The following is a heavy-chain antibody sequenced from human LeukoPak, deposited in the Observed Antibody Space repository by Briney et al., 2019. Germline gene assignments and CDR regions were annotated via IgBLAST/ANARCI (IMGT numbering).Heavy chain of an antibody. D-gene: IGHD3-3*01. CDR3: AREALLYYDFWSGYPHYFDY. Sequence: SETLSLTCTVSGGSISNDWSWIRQPPGKGLEWIGSIYHSGSTYYNPSLKSRVTISVDTSKNQFSLKLSSVTAADTAVYYCAREALLYYDFWSGYPHYFDYWGQGTLVTVSS. V-gene: IGHV4-38-2*02. CDR1: GGSISND. J-gene: IGHJ4*02. CDR2: IYHSGST.